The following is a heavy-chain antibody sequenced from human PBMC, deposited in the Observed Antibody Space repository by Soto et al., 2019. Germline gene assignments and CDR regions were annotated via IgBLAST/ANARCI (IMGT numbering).Heavy chain of an antibody. J-gene: IGHJ4*02. D-gene: IGHD3-3*01. Sequence: PSETLSLTCTVSGGSVSSGSYYWSWIRQPPGKGLEWIGYIYYSGSTNYNPSLKSRVTISVDTSKNQFSLKLSSVTAADTAVYYCARAPRRSFSDYWGQGTLVTVSS. V-gene: IGHV4-61*01. CDR3: ARAPRRSFSDY. CDR2: IYYSGST. CDR1: GGSVSSGSYY.